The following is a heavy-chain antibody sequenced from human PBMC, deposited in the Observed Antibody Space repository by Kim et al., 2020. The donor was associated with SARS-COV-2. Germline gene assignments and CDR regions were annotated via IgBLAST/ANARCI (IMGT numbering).Heavy chain of an antibody. CDR3: ARDRESGSRAFDY. V-gene: IGHV3-33*01. Sequence: YYADSVRGRFTISRDNSKNTLYLQMNSLRAEDTAVYYCARDRESGSRAFDYWGQGTLVTVSS. J-gene: IGHJ4*02. D-gene: IGHD1-26*01.